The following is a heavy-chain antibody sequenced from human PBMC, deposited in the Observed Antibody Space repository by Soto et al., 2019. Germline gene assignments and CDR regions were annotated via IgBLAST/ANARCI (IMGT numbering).Heavy chain of an antibody. CDR2: IIPIFGIA. CDR1: GGTFSRYS. J-gene: IGHJ5*02. Sequence: SVKVSCKASGGTFSRYSITWVRQAPGHGLEWIGRIIPIFGIASYAQKLQGRVTMTTDTSTSTAYMELRSLRSDDTAVYYCARVLVVVVAAGNWFDPWGQGTLVTVSS. CDR3: ARVLVVVVAAGNWFDP. D-gene: IGHD2-15*01. V-gene: IGHV1-69*02.